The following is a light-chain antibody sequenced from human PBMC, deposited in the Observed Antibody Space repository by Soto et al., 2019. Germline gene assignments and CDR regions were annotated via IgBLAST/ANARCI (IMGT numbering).Light chain of an antibody. Sequence: QSALTQPPSASGSPGQSVTISCTGSSSDVGANNYVSWYQQHPGKAPKLMTYEVSKRPSGVPDRFSGSKSGNTASLTVSGLQAEDEADYYCSSFAGSKVFGGGTKLTVL. V-gene: IGLV2-8*01. J-gene: IGLJ2*01. CDR3: SSFAGSKV. CDR2: EVS. CDR1: SSDVGANNY.